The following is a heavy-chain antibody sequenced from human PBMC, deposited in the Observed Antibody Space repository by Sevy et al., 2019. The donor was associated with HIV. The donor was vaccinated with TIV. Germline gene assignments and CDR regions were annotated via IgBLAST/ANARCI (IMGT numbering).Heavy chain of an antibody. CDR1: GFTFDDYA. Sequence: GGSLRLSCAASGFTFDDYAMHWVWQAPGKGLEWVSGISWNSGSIGYADSVKGRFTISRVNAKNSLYLQMNSLRAEDTALYYCAKDGGSKDYYYGMDVWGQGTTVTVSS. CDR3: AKDGGSKDYYYGMDV. D-gene: IGHD3-16*01. J-gene: IGHJ6*02. CDR2: ISWNSGSI. V-gene: IGHV3-9*01.